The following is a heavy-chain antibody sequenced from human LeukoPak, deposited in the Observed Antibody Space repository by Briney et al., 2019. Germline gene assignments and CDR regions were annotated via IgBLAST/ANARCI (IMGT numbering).Heavy chain of an antibody. V-gene: IGHV4-30-4*08. J-gene: IGHJ4*02. Sequence: SETLSLTCTVSGGSISSGDYYWSWTRQPPGKGLEWIGYIYYSGSTYYDPSLKSRVTISVDTSKNQFSLKLSSVTAADTAVYYCARALHTPGWPYSGSPVRLFDYWGQGTLVTVSS. CDR1: GGSISSGDYY. D-gene: IGHD1-26*01. CDR3: ARALHTPGWPYSGSPVRLFDY. CDR2: IYYSGST.